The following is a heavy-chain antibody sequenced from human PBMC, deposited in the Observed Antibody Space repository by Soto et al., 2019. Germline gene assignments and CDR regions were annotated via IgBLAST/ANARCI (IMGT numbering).Heavy chain of an antibody. D-gene: IGHD3-10*01. J-gene: IGHJ3*02. CDR3: ASHYYGSGSLAFDI. CDR2: IKQDGSEK. Sequence: GGSLRLSCAASGFTFSSYWMSWVRQAPGKGLEWVANIKQDGSEKYYVDSVKGRFTISRDNAKNSLYLQMNSLRAEDTAVYYCASHYYGSGSLAFDIWGQGTMVTVSS. V-gene: IGHV3-7*01. CDR1: GFTFSSYW.